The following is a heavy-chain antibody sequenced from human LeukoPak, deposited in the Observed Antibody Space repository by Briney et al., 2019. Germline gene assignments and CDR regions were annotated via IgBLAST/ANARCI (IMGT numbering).Heavy chain of an antibody. D-gene: IGHD6-19*01. CDR1: RGYISSSSYY. CDR3: ASPSIAVAGQDAFDI. J-gene: IGHJ3*02. Sequence: ASETLSLTCTVSRGYISSSSYYWGWIRQPPGKGLEWLGRIYYSVSTYYNPSLKSRVTISVDTSKNQFSLKLSSVTAADTAVYYCASPSIAVAGQDAFDIWGQGTMVTVSS. V-gene: IGHV4-39*01. CDR2: IYYSVST.